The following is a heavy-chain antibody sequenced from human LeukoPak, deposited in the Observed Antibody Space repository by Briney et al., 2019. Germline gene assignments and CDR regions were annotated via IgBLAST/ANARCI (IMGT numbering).Heavy chain of an antibody. V-gene: IGHV4-34*01. CDR2: TNHSGST. J-gene: IGHJ4*02. D-gene: IGHD3-10*01. Sequence: PSETLSLTCAVYGGSFSGYFWTWIRQPPGKGLEWIGETNHSGSTNYNPSLKSRVTISVDTSKNQFSLKLTSVTAADTAVYYCARGVGFVKIDYWGQGTLVTVSP. CDR3: ARGVGFVKIDY. CDR1: GGSFSGYF.